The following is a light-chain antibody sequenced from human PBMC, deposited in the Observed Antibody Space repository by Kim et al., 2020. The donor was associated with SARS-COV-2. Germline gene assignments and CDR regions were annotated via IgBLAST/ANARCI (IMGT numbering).Light chain of an antibody. Sequence: GQRGTSSCSGSSSNIGSNTVNWSQQLPGSSPKLLIYSSNQRPSGVPDRVSGSKSGTSASLAISGLQSDDEATYYCAAWDDSLNGRVFGGGTKLAVL. CDR2: SSN. CDR1: SSNIGSNT. V-gene: IGLV1-44*01. J-gene: IGLJ3*02. CDR3: AAWDDSLNGRV.